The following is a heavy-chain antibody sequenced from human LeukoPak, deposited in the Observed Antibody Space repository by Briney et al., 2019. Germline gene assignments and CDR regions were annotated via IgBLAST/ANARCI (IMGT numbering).Heavy chain of an antibody. D-gene: IGHD6-19*01. Sequence: ASVKVSCKASGYTFTSYGISWVRQAPGQGLEWMGWISAYNGNTNYAQKLQGRVTMTTDTSTSTAYMELRSLRSDDTAVYYCARITPYSSGRYWDYYYGMDVWGQGTTVTVSS. J-gene: IGHJ6*02. V-gene: IGHV1-18*01. CDR2: ISAYNGNT. CDR1: GYTFTSYG. CDR3: ARITPYSSGRYWDYYYGMDV.